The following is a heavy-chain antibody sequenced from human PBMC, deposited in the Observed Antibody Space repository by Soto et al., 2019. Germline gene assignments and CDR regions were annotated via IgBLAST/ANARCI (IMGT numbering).Heavy chain of an antibody. CDR2: IDPSDSYT. D-gene: IGHD3-10*01. J-gene: IGHJ6*02. Sequence: GESLKISCKGSGYSFTSYWISWVRQMPGKGLEWMGRIDPSDSYTNYSPSFQGHVTISADKSISTAYLQWSSLKASDTAMYYCARSARGYYYYYGMDVWGQGTTVTVSS. CDR3: ARSARGYYYYYGMDV. V-gene: IGHV5-10-1*01. CDR1: GYSFTSYW.